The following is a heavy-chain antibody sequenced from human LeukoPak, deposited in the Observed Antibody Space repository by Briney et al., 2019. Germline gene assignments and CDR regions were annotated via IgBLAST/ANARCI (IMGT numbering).Heavy chain of an antibody. CDR1: GYTFTGYY. Sequence: GASVKVSCKASGYTFTGYYMHWVRQAPGQGLEWMGWINPNSGGTNYAQKFQGRVTMTRDTSISTAYMELSRLRSDDTAVYYCARTEAPDVTLGYCSGGSCYPATFDYWGQGTLVTVSS. V-gene: IGHV1-2*02. J-gene: IGHJ4*02. CDR2: INPNSGGT. D-gene: IGHD2-15*01. CDR3: ARTEAPDVTLGYCSGGSCYPATFDY.